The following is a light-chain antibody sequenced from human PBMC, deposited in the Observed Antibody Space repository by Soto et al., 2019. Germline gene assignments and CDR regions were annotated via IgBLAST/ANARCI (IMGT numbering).Light chain of an antibody. J-gene: IGKJ1*01. Sequence: DVHVSQSPSSPSASVGCRFTIACRASQGIRSDFGWYQQHPGKAPQRLIYTASNLQSGVPSRFRGSGSGTEFTLPISGLQSEDFETYYCLQHHTYPPTFGQGTKVDI. V-gene: IGKV1-17*01. CDR1: QGIRSD. CDR3: LQHHTYPPT. CDR2: TAS.